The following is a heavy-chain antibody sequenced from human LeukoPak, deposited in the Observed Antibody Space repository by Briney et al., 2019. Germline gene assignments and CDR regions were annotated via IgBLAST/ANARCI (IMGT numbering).Heavy chain of an antibody. D-gene: IGHD1-7*01. CDR1: GYTFTNYA. CDR2: ISVYNGIT. J-gene: IGHJ4*02. V-gene: IGHV1-18*01. CDR3: AKDRGNYEGLYDY. Sequence: GASVKVSCKASGYTFTNYAISWVRQAPGQGLEWMGWISVYNGITKYPQRFQGRVTMTTDTSTSTANMELRSLRSDDTAVYYCAKDRGNYEGLYDYWGQGTLVTVSS.